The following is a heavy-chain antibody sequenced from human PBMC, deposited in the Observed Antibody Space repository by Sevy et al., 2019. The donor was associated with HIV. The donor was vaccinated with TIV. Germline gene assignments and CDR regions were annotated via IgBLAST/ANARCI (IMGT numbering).Heavy chain of an antibody. Sequence: LGGSLRLSCAASGFTFSNAWMSWVRQAPGKGLEWVGRIKSKTDGGTTDYAAPVKGRFTISRDDSKNTLYLQMNSLKTEDTAVYYCTTGSSDWYSPGDWGQGTLVTVSS. CDR3: TTGSSDWYSPGD. D-gene: IGHD6-19*01. V-gene: IGHV3-15*01. CDR1: GFTFSNAW. J-gene: IGHJ4*02. CDR2: IKSKTDGGTT.